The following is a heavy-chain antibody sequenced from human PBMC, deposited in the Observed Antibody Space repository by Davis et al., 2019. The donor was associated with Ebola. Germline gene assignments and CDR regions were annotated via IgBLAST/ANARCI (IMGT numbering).Heavy chain of an antibody. CDR2: IKQDGSEK. D-gene: IGHD3-10*01. CDR1: GFTFSSYW. Sequence: GESLKISCAASGFTFSSYWMSWVRQAPGKGLEWVANIKQDGSEKYYVDSVKGRFTISRDNAKNSLYLQMNSLRAEDTAVYYCARALLWFGESENGDYFDYWGQGTLVTVSS. CDR3: ARALLWFGESENGDYFDY. J-gene: IGHJ4*02. V-gene: IGHV3-7*01.